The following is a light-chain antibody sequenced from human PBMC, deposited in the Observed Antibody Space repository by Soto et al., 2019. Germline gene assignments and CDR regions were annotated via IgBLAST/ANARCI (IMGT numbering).Light chain of an antibody. Sequence: DIEMTQSPSSLSASVGDRVTITFRASQSICSYLNWYQQKTGKAHKLLIYAASSLENGVPSSFSASGSGTEFTRTISSLQPEDFSTYYLQLRYSTLTFGPETEVDIK. CDR3: QLRYSTLT. J-gene: IGKJ3*01. CDR1: QSICSY. V-gene: IGKV1-39*01. CDR2: AAS.